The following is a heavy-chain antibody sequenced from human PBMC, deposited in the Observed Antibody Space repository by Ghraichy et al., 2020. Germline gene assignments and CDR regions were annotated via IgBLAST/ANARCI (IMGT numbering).Heavy chain of an antibody. CDR1: GYTFTSYG. Sequence: ASVKVSRKASGYTFTSYGISWVRQAPGQGLEWMGWINAYNGNTNYAQKLQGRVTMTTDTSTSTAYMELRSLRSDDTAVYYCARDDIRYHPRSGMDVWGQGTTVTVSS. CDR3: ARDDIRYHPRSGMDV. J-gene: IGHJ6*02. D-gene: IGHD3-9*01. CDR2: INAYNGNT. V-gene: IGHV1-18*01.